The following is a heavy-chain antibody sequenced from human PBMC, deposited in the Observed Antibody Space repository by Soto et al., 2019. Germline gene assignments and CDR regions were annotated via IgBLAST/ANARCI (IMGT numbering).Heavy chain of an antibody. D-gene: IGHD3-16*01. CDR3: AAYSHKGY. CDR1: GFTVSNNY. CDR2: IYSGGST. Sequence: EEQLVESGGDLVQPGGSLRLSCAASGFTVSNNYMSWVRQAPGKGLEWVSLIYSGGSTYYADSVKGRFTISRDSSKNTLYLQMTSLRAEDTAMYYCAAYSHKGYWGQGTLVTFS. V-gene: IGHV3-66*01. J-gene: IGHJ4*02.